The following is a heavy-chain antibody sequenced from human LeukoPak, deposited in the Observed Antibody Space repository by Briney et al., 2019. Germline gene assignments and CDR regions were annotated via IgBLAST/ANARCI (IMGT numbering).Heavy chain of an antibody. CDR3: ARVEQQVFDY. J-gene: IGHJ4*02. D-gene: IGHD6-13*01. CDR1: GFTFSNFA. CDR2: ISANGGAT. Sequence: GGSLRLSCAASGFTFSNFAMSWVRQAPGKGLECVSLISANGGATYYADSVKGRFTISRDNSKSTLYLQMNSLRAEDTAVYYCARVEQQVFDYWGQGTLVTVSS. V-gene: IGHV3-23*01.